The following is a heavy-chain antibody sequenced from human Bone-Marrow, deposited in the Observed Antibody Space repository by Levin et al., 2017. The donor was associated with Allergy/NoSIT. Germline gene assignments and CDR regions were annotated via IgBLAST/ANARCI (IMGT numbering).Heavy chain of an antibody. CDR2: IYYSGST. CDR1: GGSISSSRYY. CDR3: AREYRSGYDYVWGSYRPPHYYFDY. V-gene: IGHV4-39*07. Sequence: SCTVSGGSISSSRYYWGWIRQPPGKGLEWIGSIYYSGSTYYNPSLKSRVTISVDTSKNQFSLKLSSVTAADTAVYYCAREYRSGYDYVWGSYRPPHYYFDYWGQGTLVTVSS. J-gene: IGHJ4*02. D-gene: IGHD3-16*02.